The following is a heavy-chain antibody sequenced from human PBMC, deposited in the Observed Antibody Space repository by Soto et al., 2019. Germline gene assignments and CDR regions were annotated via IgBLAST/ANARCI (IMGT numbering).Heavy chain of an antibody. CDR3: AKERYCSGASCYGDFDY. CDR2: ISYDGTVK. D-gene: IGHD2-15*01. J-gene: IGHJ4*02. V-gene: IGHV3-30*18. Sequence: GGTLRLSCSASGFTFSSYGLHWVRQAPGKGLEWVAVISYDGTVKYYADSVKGRFTISRDTSKNTIYLQMNSLRAEDTAVFYCAKERYCSGASCYGDFDYWGQGPLVIVS. CDR1: GFTFSSYG.